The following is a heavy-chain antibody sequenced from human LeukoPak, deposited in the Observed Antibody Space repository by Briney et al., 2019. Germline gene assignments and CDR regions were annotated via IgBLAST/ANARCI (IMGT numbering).Heavy chain of an antibody. J-gene: IGHJ4*02. CDR1: GGTFSSYA. D-gene: IGHD3-9*01. CDR2: MNPNSGNT. Sequence: AALVKVSCKASGGTFSSYAISWVRQAPGQGLEWMGWMNPNSGNTGYAQKFQGRLTMTRNTSISTAYMELSSLTSEDTAVYYCARRPSKYYDILTGYYRSEFDYWGQGTLVTVSS. CDR3: ARRPSKYYDILTGYYRSEFDY. V-gene: IGHV1-8*02.